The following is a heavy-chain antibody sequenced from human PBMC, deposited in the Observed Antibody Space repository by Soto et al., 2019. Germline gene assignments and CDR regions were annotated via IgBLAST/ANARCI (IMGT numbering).Heavy chain of an antibody. D-gene: IGHD3-22*01. CDR2: IIPIFGTA. V-gene: IGHV1-69*01. Sequence: QVQLVQSGAEVKKPGSSVKVSCKASGGTFSSYAISWVRQAPGQGLEWMGGIIPIFGTANYAQKFQGRVTITADDSTSTAYMELSSLRSEDTAVYYCAGYYYDSSGYYSPFDYWGQGTLVTVSS. J-gene: IGHJ4*02. CDR1: GGTFSSYA. CDR3: AGYYYDSSGYYSPFDY.